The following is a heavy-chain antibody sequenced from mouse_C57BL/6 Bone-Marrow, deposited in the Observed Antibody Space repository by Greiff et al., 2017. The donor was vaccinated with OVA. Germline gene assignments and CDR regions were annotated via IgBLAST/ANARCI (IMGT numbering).Heavy chain of an antibody. CDR2: IDPSDSYT. Sequence: VKLQQPGAELVMPGASVKLSCKASGYTFTSYWMHWVKQRPGQGLEWIGEIDPSDSYTNYNQKFKGKSTLTVDKSSSTAYMQLSSLTSEDSAVYYCARSEDYDEGWYFDVWGTGTTVTVSS. D-gene: IGHD2-4*01. CDR3: ARSEDYDEGWYFDV. J-gene: IGHJ1*03. V-gene: IGHV1-69*01. CDR1: GYTFTSYW.